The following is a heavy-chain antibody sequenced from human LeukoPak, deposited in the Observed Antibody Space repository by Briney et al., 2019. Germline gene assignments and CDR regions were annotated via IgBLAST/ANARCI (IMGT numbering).Heavy chain of an antibody. J-gene: IGHJ6*02. Sequence: GGSLRLSCAASGFTFSSYAMHWVRQAPGKGLEWVAVISYDGSNKYYADSVKGRFTISRDNSKNTLYLQMNSLRAEDTAVYYCARGMVSTGSWTDYYGMDVWGQGTTVTVSS. CDR3: ARGMVSTGSWTDYYGMDV. CDR1: GFTFSSYA. D-gene: IGHD6-13*01. CDR2: ISYDGSNK. V-gene: IGHV3-30-3*01.